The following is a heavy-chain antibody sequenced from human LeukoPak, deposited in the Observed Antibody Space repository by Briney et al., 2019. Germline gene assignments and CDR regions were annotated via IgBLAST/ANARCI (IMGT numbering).Heavy chain of an antibody. J-gene: IGHJ3*01. V-gene: IGHV1-58*01. D-gene: IGHD4-23*01. CDR1: GFTFSRSA. CDR3: AAEIYGGNTDCCTFDF. Sequence: ASVKVSYKTSGFTFSRSAVQWVRQARGQGLEWIGWIGVGGGNTNYAQRVQDRVTITRDMSTRTAYMELSSLRSEDTAVYYCAAEIYGGNTDCCTFDFWGPGTPVTVSS. CDR2: IGVGGGNT.